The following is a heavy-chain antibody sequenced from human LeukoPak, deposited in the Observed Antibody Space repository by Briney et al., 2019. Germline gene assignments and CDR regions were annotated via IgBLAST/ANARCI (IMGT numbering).Heavy chain of an antibody. Sequence: GGSLRLSCVASGLPIADFAMHWVRQAPGKGLEWVSLISGDGVSTFYADSVKGRFSISRDNSKNSLYLEMNSLRTEDTAMYYCARESGKFDYWGQGTLVAVSS. CDR1: GLPIADFA. J-gene: IGHJ4*02. CDR2: ISGDGVST. CDR3: ARESGKFDY. V-gene: IGHV3-43*02.